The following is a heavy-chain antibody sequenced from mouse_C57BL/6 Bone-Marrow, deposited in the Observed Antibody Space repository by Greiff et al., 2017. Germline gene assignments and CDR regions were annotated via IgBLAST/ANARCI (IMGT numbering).Heavy chain of an antibody. CDR3: ARPHYYGSSYDWFAY. Sequence: VQLQQSGAELMKPGASVKLSCKATGYTFPGYWIAWVKQRPGHGLEWIGEILPGSGSTNYNEKFKGKATFTADTSSNTAYMQLSNLTTEDSAICYGARPHYYGSSYDWFAYWGQGTLVTVSA. CDR1: GYTFPGYW. V-gene: IGHV1-9*01. D-gene: IGHD1-1*01. J-gene: IGHJ3*01. CDR2: ILPGSGST.